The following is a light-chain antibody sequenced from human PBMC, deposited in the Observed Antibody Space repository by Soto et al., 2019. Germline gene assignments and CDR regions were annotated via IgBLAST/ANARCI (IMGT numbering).Light chain of an antibody. V-gene: IGKV3-20*01. CDR3: HHYYGYPPPYT. Sequence: EIVLTQSPGTLSLSPGERATLSCRASQSVSSNYIAWYQQKPCQAPRFLIYDASSRATGIPDRFSGSGSGTDFTLTISRLEPEDFAVYYCHHYYGYPPPYTFGQGTKLEIK. CDR2: DAS. J-gene: IGKJ2*01. CDR1: QSVSSNY.